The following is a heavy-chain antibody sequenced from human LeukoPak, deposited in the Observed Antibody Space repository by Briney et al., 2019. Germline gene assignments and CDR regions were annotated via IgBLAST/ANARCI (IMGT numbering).Heavy chain of an antibody. V-gene: IGHV3-23*01. Sequence: GGSLRLSCAASGFTFSRYAMSWVRQAPGKGLEWVSAIIGSGGSTYYADSVKGRFTISRDNSKNTLYLQMNSLRAEDTAVYYCANDISSTCCYASNCYVYWGQGTLVTVSS. CDR2: IIGSGGST. CDR1: GFTFSRYA. CDR3: ANDISSTCCYASNCYVY. D-gene: IGHD2-2*01. J-gene: IGHJ1*01.